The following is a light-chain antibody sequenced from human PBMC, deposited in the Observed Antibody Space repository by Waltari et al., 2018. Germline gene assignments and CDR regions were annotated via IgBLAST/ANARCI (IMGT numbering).Light chain of an antibody. CDR1: KYIDF. J-gene: IGKJ2*01. V-gene: IGKV3-20*01. CDR3: QYYGDSPNT. CDR2: SAS. Sequence: EIVLTQSPGTLSLSPGDTATLSCRATKYIDFLAWYQQKPGQPPRLLIFSASTRATGIPDRFSGRGFGTDFTLTISMLEPEDFAVYYCQYYGDSPNTFGQGTKL.